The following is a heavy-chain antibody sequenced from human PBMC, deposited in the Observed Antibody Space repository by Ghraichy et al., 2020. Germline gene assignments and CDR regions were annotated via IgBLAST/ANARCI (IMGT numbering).Heavy chain of an antibody. CDR1: GGSISSSSYY. CDR3: ARSPTRLRCLDY. D-gene: IGHD4-17*01. J-gene: IGHJ4*02. Sequence: SETLSLTCTVSGGSISSSSYYWGWIRQPPGKGLEWIGSIYYSGSTYYNPSLKSRVTISVDTSKNQFSLKLSSVTAADTAVYYCARSPTRLRCLDYWGQGTLVTVSS. V-gene: IGHV4-39*01. CDR2: IYYSGST.